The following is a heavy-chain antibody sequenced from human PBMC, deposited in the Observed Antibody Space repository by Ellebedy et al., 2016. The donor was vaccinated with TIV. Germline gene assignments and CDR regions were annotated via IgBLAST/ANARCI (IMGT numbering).Heavy chain of an antibody. CDR1: GFTFSSYG. CDR3: ARARLGSIAAAN. J-gene: IGHJ4*02. V-gene: IGHV3-33*01. CDR2: IWYDGSNK. D-gene: IGHD6-13*01. Sequence: GESLKISXAASGFTFSSYGMHWVRQAPGKGLEWVAVIWYDGSNKYYADSVKGRFTISRDNSKNTLYLQMNSLRAEDTAVYYCARARLGSIAAANWGQGTLVTVSS.